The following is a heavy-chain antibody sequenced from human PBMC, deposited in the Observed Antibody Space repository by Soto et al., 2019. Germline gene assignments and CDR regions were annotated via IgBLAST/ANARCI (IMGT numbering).Heavy chain of an antibody. V-gene: IGHV3-21*01. CDR2: ISSSSSYI. CDR3: ARGRVLYCGGDCPFDY. D-gene: IGHD2-21*02. J-gene: IGHJ4*02. CDR1: GFTFSSYS. Sequence: EVQLVESGGGLVKPGGSLRLSCAASGFTFSSYSMNWVRQAPGKGLEWVSSISSSSSYIYYADSVKGRFTISRDNAKNSLYLQMNSLRAEDTAVYYCARGRVLYCGGDCPFDYWGQGTLVTVSS.